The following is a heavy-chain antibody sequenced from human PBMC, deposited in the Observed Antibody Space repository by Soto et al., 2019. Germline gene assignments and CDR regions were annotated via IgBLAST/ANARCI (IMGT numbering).Heavy chain of an antibody. V-gene: IGHV4-4*02. CDR3: ARGGDSRFDY. D-gene: IGHD4-17*01. CDR1: SGSISSSHW. CDR2: IWHSGST. J-gene: IGHJ4*02. Sequence: PSETLSLTCAVSSGSISSSHWWSWVRQPPGKGLEWIGEIWHSGSTNYNPSLKSRVTLSVDISKNQFSLKLSSVTAADTAVYYCARGGDSRFDYWGQGSLVTVSS.